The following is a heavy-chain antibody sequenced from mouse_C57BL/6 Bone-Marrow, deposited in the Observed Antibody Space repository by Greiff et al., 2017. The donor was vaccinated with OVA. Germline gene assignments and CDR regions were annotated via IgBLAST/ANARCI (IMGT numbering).Heavy chain of an antibody. CDR2: IDPSDSYT. D-gene: IGHD4-1*01. CDR1: GYTFTSYW. CDR3: ARGLGRGWFAY. J-gene: IGHJ3*01. V-gene: IGHV1-50*01. Sequence: QVQLQQPGAELVKPGASVKLSCKASGYTFTSYWMQWVKQRPGQGLEWIGEIDPSDSYTNYNQKFKGKATLTVDTSSSTAYMQLSSLTSADSAVYYCARGLGRGWFAYWGQGTLVTVSA.